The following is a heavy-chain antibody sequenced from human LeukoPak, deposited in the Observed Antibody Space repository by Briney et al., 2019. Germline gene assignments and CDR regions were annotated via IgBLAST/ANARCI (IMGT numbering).Heavy chain of an antibody. Sequence: ASVKVSCKASGYTFTSYYMHWVRQAPGQGLEWMGIINPSGGSTSYAQKFQGRVTMTRDTSTSTVYMELSSLRSEDTAVYYCATSDTYYDILTGYYGEDYYYYMDVWGKGTTVTVSS. D-gene: IGHD3-9*01. CDR2: INPSGGST. J-gene: IGHJ6*03. CDR1: GYTFTSYY. CDR3: ATSDTYYDILTGYYGEDYYYYMDV. V-gene: IGHV1-46*01.